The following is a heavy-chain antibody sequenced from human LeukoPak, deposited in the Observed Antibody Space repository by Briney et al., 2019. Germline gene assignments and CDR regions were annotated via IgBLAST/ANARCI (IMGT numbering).Heavy chain of an antibody. D-gene: IGHD6-6*01. J-gene: IGHJ4*02. Sequence: PSETLSLTCTVSGGSISSSSYYWGWIRQPPGKGLEWIGSIYYSGSTYYNPSIKSRVTISVGTSKNQFSLKLSSVTSADTAVYYCARSIAASPKYYFDYWGQGTLVTVSS. V-gene: IGHV4-39*07. CDR2: IYYSGST. CDR3: ARSIAASPKYYFDY. CDR1: GGSISSSSYY.